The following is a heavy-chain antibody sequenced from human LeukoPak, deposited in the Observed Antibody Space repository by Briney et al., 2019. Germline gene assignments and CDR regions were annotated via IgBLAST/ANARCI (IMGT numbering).Heavy chain of an antibody. D-gene: IGHD3-3*01. V-gene: IGHV3-74*01. CDR1: GFTFSNYW. Sequence: PGGSLRLSCAASGFTFSNYWMHWVRQAPGKGLVWVSRIKGDGSHTIYADSVKGRFTISRDNAKNSLYLQMNSLRAEDTAVYYCARDPVYYDFWSGYRGYFDLWGRGTLVTVSS. CDR3: ARDPVYYDFWSGYRGYFDL. J-gene: IGHJ2*01. CDR2: IKGDGSHT.